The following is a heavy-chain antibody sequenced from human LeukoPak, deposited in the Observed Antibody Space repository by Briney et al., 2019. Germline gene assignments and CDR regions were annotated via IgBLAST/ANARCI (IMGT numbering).Heavy chain of an antibody. V-gene: IGHV3-30*04. D-gene: IGHD2/OR15-2a*01. CDR2: MSSDGSSK. CDR3: ARDPDFSTFLQGDY. Sequence: GRSLRLSCAASGLTFSAYAMHWVRQAPGKGLEWVAAMSSDGSSKYYTDSVKGRFTISSDNSKNTLYLQMHSPRPEDTAVYYCARDPDFSTFLQGDYWGQGTQVTVSS. CDR1: GLTFSAYA. J-gene: IGHJ4*02.